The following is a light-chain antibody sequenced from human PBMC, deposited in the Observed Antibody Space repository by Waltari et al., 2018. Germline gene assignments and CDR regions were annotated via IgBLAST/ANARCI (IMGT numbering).Light chain of an antibody. J-gene: IGLJ2*01. CDR3: CSYAGSYTFGV. CDR2: EIN. CDR1: SSDVGGYTY. Sequence: QSALTQPRSVSGSPGQSVTISCTGTSSDVGGYTYVSWYQQLPGKAPKLIIYEINKRPSGVPDRFSGSKSGNTASLTISGLQAEDEADYYCCSYAGSYTFGVFGGGTKVTVL. V-gene: IGLV2-11*01.